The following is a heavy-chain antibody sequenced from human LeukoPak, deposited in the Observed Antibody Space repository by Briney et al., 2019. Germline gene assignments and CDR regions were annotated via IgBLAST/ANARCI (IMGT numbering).Heavy chain of an antibody. D-gene: IGHD3-3*01. J-gene: IGHJ6*02. Sequence: GGSLRLSCAASGGTFSSGWMSWGRQAPGKGQEWVANRKQDGSEKYYVDAVKGRFTISRDNAKNSLYLQMNSLSAEATAVYYCARERYYDFWSAYSHPHAYYYYGMDVWGHGTTVTVSS. CDR1: GGTFSSGW. V-gene: IGHV3-7*03. CDR3: ARERYYDFWSAYSHPHAYYYYGMDV. CDR2: RKQDGSEK.